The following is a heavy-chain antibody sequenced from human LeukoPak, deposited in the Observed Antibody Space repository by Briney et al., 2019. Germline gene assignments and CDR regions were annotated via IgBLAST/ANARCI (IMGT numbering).Heavy chain of an antibody. V-gene: IGHV3-23*01. Sequence: GGSLRLSCEASGFTFGTYGMTWVRQAPGKGLEWVSGITGSSTWTYYADSVKGRFTISRGNSKNTLQLQMHSLRAEDTAIYYCARELVSLGTGYFDLWGRGTLVTVSS. D-gene: IGHD7-27*01. CDR2: ITGSSTWT. CDR3: ARELVSLGTGYFDL. J-gene: IGHJ2*01. CDR1: GFTFGTYG.